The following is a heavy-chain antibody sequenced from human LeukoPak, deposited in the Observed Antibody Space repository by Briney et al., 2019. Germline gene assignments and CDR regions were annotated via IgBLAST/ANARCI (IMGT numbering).Heavy chain of an antibody. CDR1: GGSISSGDYF. CDR2: IYRSGST. CDR3: ARYSSSGAFDI. V-gene: IGHV4-30-2*01. J-gene: IGHJ3*02. D-gene: IGHD6-6*01. Sequence: SQTLSLTCTVSGGSISSGDYFWSWIRQPPGKGLEWIGHIYRSGSTYYNPSLNSRVTISVDRSKNQFSLNLSSVTAADTAMYYCARYSSSGAFDIWGQGTMVTVSS.